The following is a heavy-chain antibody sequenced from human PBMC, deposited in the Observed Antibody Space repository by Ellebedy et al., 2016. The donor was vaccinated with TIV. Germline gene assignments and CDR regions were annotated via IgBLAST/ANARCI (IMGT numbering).Heavy chain of an antibody. J-gene: IGHJ4*02. Sequence: ASVKVSXXASGYTFTSYYMHWVRQAPGQGLEWMGIINPSGGSTSYAQKFQGRVTMARDTSTSTVYMELSSLRSEDTAVYYCARVSCSGGSCYSDYWGQGTLVTVSS. CDR1: GYTFTSYY. CDR3: ARVSCSGGSCYSDY. CDR2: INPSGGST. D-gene: IGHD2-15*01. V-gene: IGHV1-46*01.